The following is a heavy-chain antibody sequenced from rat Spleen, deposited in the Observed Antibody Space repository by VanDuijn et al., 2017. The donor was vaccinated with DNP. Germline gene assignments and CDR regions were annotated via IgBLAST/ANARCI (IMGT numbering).Heavy chain of an antibody. CDR1: GFTFSSYW. CDR2: INTDGGST. J-gene: IGHJ4*01. CDR3: ARQGPMDA. Sequence: EVQLVETGGGLVQPGRSLKLSCVASGFTFSSYWMFWIRQAPGKGLEWVASINTDGGSTYYPDSVKGRFTISRDNAKSSLYLQMNSLTSEDTATYYCARQGPMDAWGQGTSVTVSS. V-gene: IGHV5-58*01.